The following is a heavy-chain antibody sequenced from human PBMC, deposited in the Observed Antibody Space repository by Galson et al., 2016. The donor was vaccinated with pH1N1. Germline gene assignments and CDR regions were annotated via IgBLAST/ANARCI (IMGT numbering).Heavy chain of an antibody. CDR3: ARHSPGRAVGVFDC. Sequence: CAISGDSVSSNSAAWNWIRQSPPRGLEWLGRTYYRSKWFYNYAVSVQGRITINPDTSKNQFSLQLNSVTPEDTAVYYCARHSPGRAVGVFDCWGQGTLVTVSS. V-gene: IGHV6-1*01. CDR2: TYYRSKWFY. J-gene: IGHJ4*02. CDR1: GDSVSSNSAA. D-gene: IGHD6-19*01.